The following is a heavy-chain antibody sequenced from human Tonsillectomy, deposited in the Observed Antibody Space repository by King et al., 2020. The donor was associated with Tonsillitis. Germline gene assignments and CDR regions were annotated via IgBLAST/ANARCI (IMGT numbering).Heavy chain of an antibody. J-gene: IGHJ4*02. Sequence: VQLVESGGGLVQPGRSLRLSCAASGFTFDDYAMHWVRQAPGKGLEWVSGISWNSGSIGYADSVRGRFTISRDNAKNSLYLQMNSLRAEDTAFFYCAKAAGNLWFGASLGYYFDYWGQGTLVAVSS. CDR1: GFTFDDYA. V-gene: IGHV3-9*01. D-gene: IGHD3-10*01. CDR2: ISWNSGSI. CDR3: AKAAGNLWFGASLGYYFDY.